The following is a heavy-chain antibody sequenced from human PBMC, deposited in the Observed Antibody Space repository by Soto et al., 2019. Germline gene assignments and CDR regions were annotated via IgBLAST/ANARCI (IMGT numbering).Heavy chain of an antibody. D-gene: IGHD3-10*01. CDR2: ISYDGSNK. Sequence: GGSLRLSCAASGFTFSSYGMHWVRQAPGKGLEWVAVISYDGSNKYYADSVKGRFTISRDNSKNTLYLQMNSLRAEDTAVYYCAKDEYYYGSGSYLMDVWGKGTTVTVSS. J-gene: IGHJ6*04. CDR3: AKDEYYYGSGSYLMDV. CDR1: GFTFSSYG. V-gene: IGHV3-30*18.